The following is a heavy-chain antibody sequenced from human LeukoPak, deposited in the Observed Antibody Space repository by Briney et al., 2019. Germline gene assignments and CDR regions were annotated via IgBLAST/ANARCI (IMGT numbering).Heavy chain of an antibody. CDR2: ISAYNGNT. CDR1: GYTFTSYG. V-gene: IGHV1-18*01. CDR3: ARIPSRTSNYYDSSDYYPDAFDI. J-gene: IGHJ3*02. Sequence: ASVKVSCKASGYTFTSYGISWVRRAPGQGLEWMGWISAYNGNTNYAQKLQGRVTMTTDTSTSTAYMELSSLRSEDTAVYYCARIPSRTSNYYDSSDYYPDAFDIWGQGTMVTVSS. D-gene: IGHD3-22*01.